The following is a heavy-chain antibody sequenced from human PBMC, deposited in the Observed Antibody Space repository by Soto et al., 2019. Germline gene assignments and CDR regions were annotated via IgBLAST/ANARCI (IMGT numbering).Heavy chain of an antibody. CDR3: ARGQPRVVEALTVDSNWFDP. CDR1: GYTFTSYY. D-gene: IGHD2-15*01. Sequence: GASVKVSCKASGYTFTSYYMHWVRQAPGQGLEWMGIINPSGGSTSYAQKFQGRVTMTRDTSTSTVYMELSSLRSEDTAVYYCARGQPRVVEALTVDSNWFDPWGQGTLVTVSS. V-gene: IGHV1-46*03. CDR2: INPSGGST. J-gene: IGHJ5*02.